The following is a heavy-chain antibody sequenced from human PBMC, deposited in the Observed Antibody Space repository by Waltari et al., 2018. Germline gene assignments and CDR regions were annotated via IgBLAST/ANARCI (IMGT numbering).Heavy chain of an antibody. CDR3: ARRGYDNSGYYYCDY. D-gene: IGHD3-22*01. CDR1: GFTFSSYD. Sequence: EVQLVESGGGLVQPGGSLRLSCEASGFTFSSYDMHWVRQATGKGLEWVSAIGTAGDTYYPGSVKGRFTISRENAKNALYLQMNSLRAGDTAVYYCARRGYDNSGYYYCDYWGQGTLVTVSS. CDR2: IGTAGDT. V-gene: IGHV3-13*01. J-gene: IGHJ4*02.